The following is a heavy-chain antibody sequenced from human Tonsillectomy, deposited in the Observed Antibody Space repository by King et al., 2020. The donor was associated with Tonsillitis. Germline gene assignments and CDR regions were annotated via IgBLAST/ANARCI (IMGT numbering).Heavy chain of an antibody. CDR1: GFTFSSYW. CDR3: ASTLGYCSGGSCLP. J-gene: IGHJ5*02. CDR2: IKQDGSEK. Sequence: VQLVESEGGLVQPGGSLRLSCAASGFTFSSYWMNWVRQAPGKGLEWVANIKQDGSEKYYVDSVKGRFTISRDNAKNSLYLQMNSLRAEDTAVYYCASTLGYCSGGSCLPWGQGTLVTVSS. V-gene: IGHV3-7*01. D-gene: IGHD2-15*01.